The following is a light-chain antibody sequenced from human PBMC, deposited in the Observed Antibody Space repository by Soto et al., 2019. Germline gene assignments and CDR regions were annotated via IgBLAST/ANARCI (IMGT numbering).Light chain of an antibody. J-gene: IGKJ5*01. CDR1: QTISSW. Sequence: IQMTQSPSTLSASLGDRVTITFRASQTISSWLAWYQQKPGKAPTLLIYDASTLERGVPSRFSGTGSGTEFTLSIDSLQPDDFATYYCQQYHTSSITFGQGTRLEIK. CDR3: QQYHTSSIT. V-gene: IGKV1-5*01. CDR2: DAS.